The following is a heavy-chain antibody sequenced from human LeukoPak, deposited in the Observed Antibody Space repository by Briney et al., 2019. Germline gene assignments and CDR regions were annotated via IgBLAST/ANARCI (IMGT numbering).Heavy chain of an antibody. CDR1: GGSISSSSYY. Sequence: SETLSLTCTVSGGSISSSSYYWGWIRQPPGKGLEWIGSIYYSGSTYYNPSLKSRVTISVDTSKNQFSLKLSSVTAADTAVYYCASWFEQQLEDYMDVWGKGTTVTVSS. D-gene: IGHD6-13*01. J-gene: IGHJ6*03. V-gene: IGHV4-39*01. CDR3: ASWFEQQLEDYMDV. CDR2: IYYSGST.